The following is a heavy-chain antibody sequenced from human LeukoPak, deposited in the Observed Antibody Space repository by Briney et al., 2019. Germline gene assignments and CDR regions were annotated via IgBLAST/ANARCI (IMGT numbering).Heavy chain of an antibody. CDR1: GGSISSSNW. V-gene: IGHV4-4*02. CDR2: IYHSGST. Sequence: KTSGTLSLTCAVSGGSISSSNWWSWVRQPPEKGLEWIGEIYHSGSTNYNPSLKSRVTISVDKSKNQFSLKLSSVTAADTAVYYCASHSSIAALGTSWFDPWGQGTLVTVSS. CDR3: ASHSSIAALGTSWFDP. D-gene: IGHD6-6*01. J-gene: IGHJ5*02.